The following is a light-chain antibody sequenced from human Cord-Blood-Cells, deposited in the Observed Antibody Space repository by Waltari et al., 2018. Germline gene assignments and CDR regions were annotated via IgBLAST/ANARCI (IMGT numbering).Light chain of an antibody. Sequence: QSVLTQPPSASGTPGQRVTISSSGSSPNIGSNTFNWYQKPPGTAPKLLIYSNNQRPSGVPDRFSGSKSGTSASLAISGLQSEDEADYYCAAWDDSLNGWVFGGGTKLTVL. CDR3: AAWDDSLNGWV. CDR1: SPNIGSNT. CDR2: SNN. J-gene: IGLJ3*02. V-gene: IGLV1-44*01.